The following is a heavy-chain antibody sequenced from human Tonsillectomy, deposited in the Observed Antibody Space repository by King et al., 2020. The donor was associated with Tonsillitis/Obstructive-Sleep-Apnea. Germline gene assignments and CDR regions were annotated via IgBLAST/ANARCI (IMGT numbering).Heavy chain of an antibody. CDR1: GFSLSTSGVG. Sequence: TLKESGPTLVKPTQTLTLTCTFSGFSLSTSGVGGGWIRQPPGNALEDLALFYWDDDNRFSPSLKSRLTVTKDTSKNQVVLTMNNMDPVDTATYYCAHIPVGGLSVFDIWGQGTMVTVSS. CDR2: FYWDDDN. V-gene: IGHV2-5*02. CDR3: AHIPVGGLSVFDI. J-gene: IGHJ3*02. D-gene: IGHD3-16*01.